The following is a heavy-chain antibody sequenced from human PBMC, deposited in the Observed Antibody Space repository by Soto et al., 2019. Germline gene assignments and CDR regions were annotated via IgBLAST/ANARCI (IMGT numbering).Heavy chain of an antibody. J-gene: IGHJ5*01. CDR2: ISGSGGTI. CDR1: GFTFSSYA. Sequence: EVQLLESGGSLVQPGESLRLSCAASGFTFSSYAMSWVRQAPGKGLEWVSTISGSGGTIHYADSVKGRFTISRDNSKNTLYLQMSSLRAEDTAVYYCAAGRPPVSWGHGTLVTVSS. D-gene: IGHD6-6*01. V-gene: IGHV3-23*01. CDR3: AAGRPPVS.